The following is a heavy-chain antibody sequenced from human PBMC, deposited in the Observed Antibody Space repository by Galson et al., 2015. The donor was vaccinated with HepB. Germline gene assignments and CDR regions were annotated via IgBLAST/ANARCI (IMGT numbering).Heavy chain of an antibody. J-gene: IGHJ6*03. CDR2: IYSGGGT. CDR3: ARVYFYMDV. Sequence: SLRLSCAASGFTVNSNYMSWVRQAPGKGLEWVSVIYSGGGTDYADSVKGRFTISRDNSKNTLFLQMNSLRAEDTAVYYCARVYFYMDVWGKGTTVTVSS. CDR1: GFTVNSNY. V-gene: IGHV3-66*01.